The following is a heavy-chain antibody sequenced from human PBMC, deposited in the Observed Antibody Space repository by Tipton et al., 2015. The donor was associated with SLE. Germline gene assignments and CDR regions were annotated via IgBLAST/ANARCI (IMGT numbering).Heavy chain of an antibody. Sequence: TLSLTCTVSGGSISSYYWSWIRQPPEKGLEWIGYILYTGGTNYNPSLKSRVAIPVDTSKNQFSLRLRSVTAADTAVYYCAREAAGSGFGAFDIWGQGTMVTVSS. CDR2: ILYTGGT. J-gene: IGHJ3*02. CDR1: GGSISSYY. D-gene: IGHD3-3*01. CDR3: AREAAGSGFGAFDI. V-gene: IGHV4-59*12.